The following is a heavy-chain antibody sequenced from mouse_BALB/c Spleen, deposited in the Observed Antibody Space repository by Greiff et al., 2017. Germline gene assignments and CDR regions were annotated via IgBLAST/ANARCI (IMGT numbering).Heavy chain of an antibody. CDR3: ARESAGCSVYYAMDY. V-gene: IGHV1-80*01. J-gene: IGHJ4*01. Sequence: VQLQQSGAELVRPGSSVSISCKASGYAFSSYWMNWVKQRPGQGLEWIGQIYPGDGDTNYNGKFKGKATLTADKSSSTAYMQHSSLTSEASAVYVCARESAGCSVYYAMDYWGQGTSVTVSS. CDR1: GYAFSSYW. CDR2: IYPGDGDT. D-gene: IGHD2-2*01.